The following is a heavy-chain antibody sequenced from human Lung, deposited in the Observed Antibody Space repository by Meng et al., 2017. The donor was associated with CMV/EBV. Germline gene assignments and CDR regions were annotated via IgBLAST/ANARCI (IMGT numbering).Heavy chain of an antibody. Sequence: GGSXRLXXAASGFTFSSYIMHWVRQAPGKGLEWVAVISHDGSNKYYADPVKGRFTISRDNSKNTLYLQMNSLRAEDMAVYYCARIRSYYGSGSYSHDAFDIXGQGXMVTVSS. CDR3: ARIRSYYGSGSYSHDAFDI. D-gene: IGHD3-10*01. CDR1: GFTFSSYI. V-gene: IGHV3-30-3*01. CDR2: ISHDGSNK. J-gene: IGHJ3*02.